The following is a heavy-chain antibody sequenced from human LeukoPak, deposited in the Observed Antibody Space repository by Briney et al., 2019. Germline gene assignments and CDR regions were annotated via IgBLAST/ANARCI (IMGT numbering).Heavy chain of an antibody. D-gene: IGHD3-10*01. V-gene: IGHV3-30-3*01. CDR1: GFTFSSYA. CDR3: ARGPMYYYGSGSYYVPVGSIDY. J-gene: IGHJ4*02. CDR2: ISYDGSNK. Sequence: PGRSLRLSCAASGFTFSSYAMHWVRQAPGKGLEWVAVISYDGSNKYYADSVKGRFTISRDNSKNTLYLQMNSLRAEDTAVYYCARGPMYYYGSGSYYVPVGSIDYWGQGTLVTVSS.